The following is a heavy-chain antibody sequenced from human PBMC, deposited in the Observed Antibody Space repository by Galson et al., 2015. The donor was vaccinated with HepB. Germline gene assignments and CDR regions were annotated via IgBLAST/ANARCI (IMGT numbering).Heavy chain of an antibody. Sequence: SLRLSCAASGFTFSSYWMHWVRQAPGKGLVWVSRINSDGTSTSYADSVKGRFTISRDNAKNTLYLQMNSLRAEDTAVYYCARGYEGGYFDYWGQGTLVTVSS. CDR2: INSDGTST. CDR3: ARGYEGGYFDY. D-gene: IGHD3-16*01. J-gene: IGHJ4*02. V-gene: IGHV3-74*01. CDR1: GFTFSSYW.